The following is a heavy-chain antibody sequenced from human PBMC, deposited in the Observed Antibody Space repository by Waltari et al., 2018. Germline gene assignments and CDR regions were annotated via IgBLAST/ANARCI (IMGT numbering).Heavy chain of an antibody. CDR1: GFIFSNNA. D-gene: IGHD2-8*01. CDR3: ARGYCATNTCFGYFDY. CDR2: ISYDASNQ. Sequence: QVQLVESGGGVVQPGRSLTLSCTASGFIFSNNAIHRVRRTPGKGLEWVAVISYDASNQYYADSVKGRFTISRDNSKDTLYLQVNSLRTEDTAIYYCARGYCATNTCFGYFDYWGQGTPVTVSS. V-gene: IGHV3-30*01. J-gene: IGHJ4*02.